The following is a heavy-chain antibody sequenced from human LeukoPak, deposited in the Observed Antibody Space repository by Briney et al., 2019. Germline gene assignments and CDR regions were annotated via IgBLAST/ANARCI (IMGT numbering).Heavy chain of an antibody. D-gene: IGHD3-22*01. V-gene: IGHV1-18*01. J-gene: IGHJ4*02. CDR3: ARDRRYYYDSSGYYPGDY. Sequence: ASVRVSCKASGYTFTIYGISWVRQAPGQGLEWMGWISAYNGNTNYAQKLQGRVTITTDTSTSTAYMELRSLRSDETAVYYSARDRRYYYDSSGYYPGDYWGQGTLVTVSS. CDR2: ISAYNGNT. CDR1: GYTFTIYG.